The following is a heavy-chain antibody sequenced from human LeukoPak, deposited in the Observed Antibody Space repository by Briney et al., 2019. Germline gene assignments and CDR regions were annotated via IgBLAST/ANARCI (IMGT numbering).Heavy chain of an antibody. J-gene: IGHJ2*01. V-gene: IGHV2-5*02. D-gene: IGHD1-26*01. Sequence: ESGPTLVKPTQTLTLTCTFSGVSLSTNELSVGWIRQSPGQALEWLALIYWDDDTRYTPSLRTKPTNAKDTSKNQVVRTMTHMDPLDTATYSCAYQETVGARCSDLGGRGTLVTVAS. CDR3: AYQETVGARCSDL. CDR2: IYWDDDT. CDR1: GVSLSTNELS.